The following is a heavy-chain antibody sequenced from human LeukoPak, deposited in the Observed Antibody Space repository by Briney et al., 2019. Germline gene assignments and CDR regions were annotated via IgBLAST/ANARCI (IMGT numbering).Heavy chain of an antibody. D-gene: IGHD6-6*01. CDR2: IYYSGST. CDR1: GGSISSGDYY. J-gene: IGHJ4*02. V-gene: IGHV4-30-4*08. CDR3: AREGVEYSSSSDNDY. Sequence: SETLSLTCTVSGGSISSGDYYWSWIRQPPGKGLEWIGYIYYSGSTYYNPSLKSRVTISGDTSKNQFSLKLSSVTAADTAVYYCAREGVEYSSSSDNDYWGQGTLVTVSS.